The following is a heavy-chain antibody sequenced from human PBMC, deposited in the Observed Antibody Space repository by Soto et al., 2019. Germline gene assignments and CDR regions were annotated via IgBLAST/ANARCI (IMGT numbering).Heavy chain of an antibody. Sequence: QVPLVQSGAEVKKPGASVKVSCKASGYTFTSYGISWVRQAPGQGLEWMGWISAYNGNTNYAQKLQGRVTMTTDTSTSTAYMELRSLRSDDTAVYYCARVRQDIVVVPAVLLDYWGQGSLVTVSS. CDR1: GYTFTSYG. D-gene: IGHD2-2*01. CDR3: ARVRQDIVVVPAVLLDY. V-gene: IGHV1-18*01. J-gene: IGHJ4*02. CDR2: ISAYNGNT.